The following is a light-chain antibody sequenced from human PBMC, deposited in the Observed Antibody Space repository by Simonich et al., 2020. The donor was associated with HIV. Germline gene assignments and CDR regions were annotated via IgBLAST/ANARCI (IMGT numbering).Light chain of an antibody. CDR3: QQRSNWPL. CDR1: QSVSSY. CDR2: DAS. V-gene: IGKV3-11*01. Sequence: EIVLTQSPATLSVSPGERATLSCRASQSVSSYLAWYQQKPGQAPRLLIYDASNRATVIPARFSGSGSGTDFTLTISSLEPEDFAVYYCQQRSNWPLFGQGTKLEIK. J-gene: IGKJ2*01.